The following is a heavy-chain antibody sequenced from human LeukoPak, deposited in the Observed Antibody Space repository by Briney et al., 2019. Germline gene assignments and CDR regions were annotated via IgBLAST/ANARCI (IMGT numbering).Heavy chain of an antibody. CDR1: GFTYSSYS. V-gene: IGHV3-48*01. J-gene: IGHJ3*02. D-gene: IGHD3-22*01. CDR3: ARAKDSSGYDMPQGI. CDR2: ISSSSSTI. Sequence: GGSLRLSCAASGFTYSSYSMNWVRQAPGKGLEWVSYISSSSSTIYYADSVKGRFTISRDNAKNSLYLQMNSLRAEDTAVYYCARAKDSSGYDMPQGIWGQGTMVTVSS.